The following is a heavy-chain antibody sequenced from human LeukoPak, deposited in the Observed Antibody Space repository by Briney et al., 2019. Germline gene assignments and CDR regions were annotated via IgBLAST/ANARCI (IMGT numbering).Heavy chain of an antibody. D-gene: IGHD3-22*01. J-gene: IGHJ4*02. CDR3: ARDRYYYDSSGYSVSDFDY. CDR2: IKQDGREK. Sequence: GGSLRLSCAASGFTFSSYWMSWVRQAPGKGLEWVANIKQDGREKYYVDSVKGRFTISRDNAKNSLYLQMNSLRAEDTAVYYCARDRYYYDSSGYSVSDFDYWGQGTLVTVSS. CDR1: GFTFSSYW. V-gene: IGHV3-7*01.